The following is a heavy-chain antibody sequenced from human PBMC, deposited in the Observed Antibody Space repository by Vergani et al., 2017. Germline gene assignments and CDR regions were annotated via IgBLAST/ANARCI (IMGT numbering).Heavy chain of an antibody. V-gene: IGHV4-39*01. CDR1: GASIRRSNYY. Sequence: QLQLQESGPGLVKPSATLSLTCSVSGASIRRSNYYWGWIRQPPGKGLEWIASIYYSGSTYYNPSLKSRVTISVDTSKNQFSLKRSSVTAADTAVYFCARHSTVEWLVKLGWIDPWGQGILVTVSS. CDR3: ARHSTVEWLVKLGWIDP. CDR2: IYYSGST. J-gene: IGHJ5*02. D-gene: IGHD6-19*01.